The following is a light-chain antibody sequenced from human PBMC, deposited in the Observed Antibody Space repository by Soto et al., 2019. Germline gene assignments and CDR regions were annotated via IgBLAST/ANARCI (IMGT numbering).Light chain of an antibody. V-gene: IGKV1-5*03. Sequence: DIQMTQSPSTLSASVGDRVTITCRASQNINNWLAWYQQKPGKAPKLLIYKASTLESGVPSRFSGSGFGTEFTLTISSLQPDDFATYYCQQLNSFPIPFGPGTKVDIK. J-gene: IGKJ3*01. CDR3: QQLNSFPIP. CDR1: QNINNW. CDR2: KAS.